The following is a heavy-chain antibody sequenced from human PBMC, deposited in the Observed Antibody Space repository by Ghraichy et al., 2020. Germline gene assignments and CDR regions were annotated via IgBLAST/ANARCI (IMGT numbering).Heavy chain of an antibody. CDR3: ARLGLAVAGTKAAFDI. CDR1: GGSISDYF. D-gene: IGHD6-19*01. Sequence: SETLSLTCTVSGGSISDYFWSWIRQPPGKGLEWIGYIYYSGNTNYNPSLRSRVTISVDTSENQFSLRLRSVTAADTAVYYCARLGLAVAGTKAAFDIWGQGTMVTVSS. V-gene: IGHV4-59*01. J-gene: IGHJ3*02. CDR2: IYYSGNT.